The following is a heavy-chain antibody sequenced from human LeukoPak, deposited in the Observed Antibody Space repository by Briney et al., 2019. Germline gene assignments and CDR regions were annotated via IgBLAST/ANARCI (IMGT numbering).Heavy chain of an antibody. V-gene: IGHV3-33*06. J-gene: IGHJ4*02. D-gene: IGHD2-15*01. CDR2: IWYDGSNK. Sequence: GGSLRLSCAASGFTFSIYGMHWVRQAPGKGLEWVAVIWYDGSNKYYADSVKGRFTISRDNSKNTLYLQMNSLRAEDTAVYYCAKICSGGSCYDYWGQGTLVTVSS. CDR3: AKICSGGSCYDY. CDR1: GFTFSIYG.